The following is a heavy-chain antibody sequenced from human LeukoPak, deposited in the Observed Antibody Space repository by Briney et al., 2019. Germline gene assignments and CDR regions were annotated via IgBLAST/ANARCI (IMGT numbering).Heavy chain of an antibody. V-gene: IGHV5-51*01. CDR3: ASRPSHNWNYA. Sequence: GESLKISCKGSGYVIGWVRQMPRKGLEWMGIIYPGDSDTRYSPSFQGQVTISADKSINTAYLQWSSLKASDTAMYYCASRPSHNWNYAWGQGTLVTVSS. CDR2: IYPGDSDT. J-gene: IGHJ5*02. CDR1: GYV.